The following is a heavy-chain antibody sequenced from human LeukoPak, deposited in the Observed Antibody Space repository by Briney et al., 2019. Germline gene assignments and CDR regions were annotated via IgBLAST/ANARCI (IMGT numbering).Heavy chain of an antibody. CDR3: ARDLVSSSRYDDY. D-gene: IGHD6-13*01. J-gene: IGHJ4*02. Sequence: GGSLRLSCAASGFTFSSYSMNWDRQAPGKGLEWVSYISSSSSTIYYADSVKGRFTISRDNAKNSLYLQMNSLRAEDTAVYYCARDLVSSSRYDDYWGQGTLVTVSS. CDR2: ISSSSSTI. CDR1: GFTFSSYS. V-gene: IGHV3-48*01.